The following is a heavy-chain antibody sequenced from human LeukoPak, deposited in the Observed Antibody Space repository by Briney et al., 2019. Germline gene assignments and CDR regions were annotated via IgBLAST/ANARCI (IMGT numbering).Heavy chain of an antibody. CDR3: ARGLGSGRHAFDI. V-gene: IGHV3-21*01. CDR1: GFTVSSYS. J-gene: IGHJ3*02. CDR2: ISTSSSYI. D-gene: IGHD3-10*01. Sequence: GSLRLSCTASGFTVSSYSMNWVRQAPGKGLEWVSSISTSSSYIYYADSVKGRFTISRDNAKNSLYLQMNSLRAEDTAVYYCARGLGSGRHAFDIWGQGTMVTVSS.